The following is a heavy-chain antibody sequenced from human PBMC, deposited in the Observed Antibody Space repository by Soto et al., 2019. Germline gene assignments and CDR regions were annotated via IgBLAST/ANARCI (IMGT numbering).Heavy chain of an antibody. CDR3: AKDFWGGYYDILTGYFGPTQNYYMDV. J-gene: IGHJ6*03. Sequence: PGGSLRLSCAASGFTFSSYAMSWVRQAPGKGLEWVSAISGSGGSTYYADSVKGRFTISRDNSKNTLYLQMNSLRAEDTAVYYCAKDFWGGYYDILTGYFGPTQNYYMDVWGKGTTVTVSS. CDR1: GFTFSSYA. D-gene: IGHD3-9*01. CDR2: ISGSGGST. V-gene: IGHV3-23*01.